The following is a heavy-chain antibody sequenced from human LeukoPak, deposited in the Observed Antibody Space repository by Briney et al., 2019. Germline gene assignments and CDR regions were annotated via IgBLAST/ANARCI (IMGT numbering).Heavy chain of an antibody. J-gene: IGHJ4*02. Sequence: PSETLSLTCTVSGGSISSYYWSWIRQPPGKGLEWIGYIYYSGSTNYNPSLKSRVTISVDTSKNQFSLKLSSVTAADTAVYYCARVGLQYYYDSSGYYGPFDYWGQGTLVTVS. CDR1: GGSISSYY. CDR3: ARVGLQYYYDSSGYYGPFDY. V-gene: IGHV4-59*01. CDR2: IYYSGST. D-gene: IGHD3-22*01.